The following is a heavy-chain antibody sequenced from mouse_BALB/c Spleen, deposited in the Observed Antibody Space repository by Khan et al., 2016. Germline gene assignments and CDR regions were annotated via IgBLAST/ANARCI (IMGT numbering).Heavy chain of an antibody. J-gene: IGHJ2*01. Sequence: EVQLQESGPGLVKPSQSLSLTCTVTGYSITSDYAWNWIRQFPGNKLEWMGYISYSGSTSYNPSLKSRISITRDTSKNQFFLQLNFVTTEDTATYYCARSWSNYGDCFDCWGQGTTLTVSS. D-gene: IGHD2-5*01. CDR2: ISYSGST. V-gene: IGHV3-2*02. CDR1: GYSITSDYA. CDR3: ARSWSNYGDCFDC.